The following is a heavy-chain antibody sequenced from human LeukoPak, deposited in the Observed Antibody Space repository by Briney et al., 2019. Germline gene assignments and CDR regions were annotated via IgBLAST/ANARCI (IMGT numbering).Heavy chain of an antibody. J-gene: IGHJ4*02. Sequence: GASLRLSCAASGFTFSSYAMSWVRQAPGKGLEWVSAISGSSGSTYYADSVKGRFTISRDNSKNTLYLQMNSLRAEDTAVYYCAKGGEDSSSWFKYFDYWGQGTLVTVSS. V-gene: IGHV3-23*01. D-gene: IGHD6-13*01. CDR2: ISGSSGST. CDR1: GFTFSSYA. CDR3: AKGGEDSSSWFKYFDY.